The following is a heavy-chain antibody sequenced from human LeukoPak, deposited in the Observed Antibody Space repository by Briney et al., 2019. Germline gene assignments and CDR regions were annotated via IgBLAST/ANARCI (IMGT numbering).Heavy chain of an antibody. CDR1: GFTFSSYS. V-gene: IGHV3-21*04. D-gene: IGHD2-21*02. Sequence: GGSLRLSCAASGFTFSSYSMNWVRQAPGKGLEWVSSISSSSSYIYYADSVKGRFTISRDNPKNTLYLQMNSLGAEDTAIYYCTKCMTASGTCFFASWGQGTLVTVSS. J-gene: IGHJ4*02. CDR3: TKCMTASGTCFFAS. CDR2: ISSSSSYI.